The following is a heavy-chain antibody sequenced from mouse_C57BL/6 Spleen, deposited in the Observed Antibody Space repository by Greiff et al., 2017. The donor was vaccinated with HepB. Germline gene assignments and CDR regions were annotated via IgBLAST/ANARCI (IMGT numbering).Heavy chain of an antibody. V-gene: IGHV1-61*01. Sequence: QVQLKQPGAELVRPGSSVKLSCKASGYTFTSYWMDWVKQRPGQGLEWIGNIYPSDSETHYNQKFKDKATLTVDKSSSTAYMQLSSLTSEDSAVYYCARGGYDYDVFDYWGQGTTLTVSS. J-gene: IGHJ2*01. CDR2: IYPSDSET. CDR3: ARGGYDYDVFDY. CDR1: GYTFTSYW. D-gene: IGHD2-4*01.